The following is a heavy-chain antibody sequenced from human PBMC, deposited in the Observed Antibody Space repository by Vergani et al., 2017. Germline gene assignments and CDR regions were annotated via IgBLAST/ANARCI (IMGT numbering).Heavy chain of an antibody. CDR3: ARDVKWGNWNSDY. CDR2: INSDGSST. J-gene: IGHJ4*02. V-gene: IGHV3-74*01. Sequence: EVQLLESGGGLVQPGGSLRLSCAASGFTFSSYWMHWVRQAPGKGLVWVSRINSDGSSTSYADSVKGRFTISRDNAKNSLYLQMNSLRAEDTAVYYCARDVKWGNWNSDYWGQGTLVTVSS. D-gene: IGHD1-1*01. CDR1: GFTFSSYW.